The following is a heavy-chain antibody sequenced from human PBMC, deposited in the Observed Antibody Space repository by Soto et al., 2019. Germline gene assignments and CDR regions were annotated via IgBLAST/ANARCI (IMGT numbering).Heavy chain of an antibody. V-gene: IGHV3-23*01. D-gene: IGHD1-26*01. Sequence: EVQLLESGGGLVQPGGSLRLSCAASGFTFSTYDMSWVRQASGKGLEWVSAISGSGLSTYYTDSVKGRFTISRDNSKNTLHLEMNSLRAEDTAVYYCAKESVGGSYYSGLGGQGTLVTVSS. J-gene: IGHJ4*02. CDR2: ISGSGLST. CDR3: AKESVGGSYYSGL. CDR1: GFTFSTYD.